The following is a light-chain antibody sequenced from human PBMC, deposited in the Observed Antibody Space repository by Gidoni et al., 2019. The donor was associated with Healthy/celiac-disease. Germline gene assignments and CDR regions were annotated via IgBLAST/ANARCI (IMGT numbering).Light chain of an antibody. CDR3: KQRSNWPPLT. CDR2: DAS. V-gene: IGKV3-11*01. Sequence: EIVLTQSPATLSLSPGERATLSCRASQSVSSYLAWYQQKPGQAPRLLIYDASNRATGIPARFSGSGSGTDFTLTSSSRETEDFAVYYCKQRSNWPPLTFGGXTKVEIK. CDR1: QSVSSY. J-gene: IGKJ4*01.